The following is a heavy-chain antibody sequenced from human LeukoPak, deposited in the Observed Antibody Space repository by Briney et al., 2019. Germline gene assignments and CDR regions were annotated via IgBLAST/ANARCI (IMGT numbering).Heavy chain of an antibody. J-gene: IGHJ3*02. Sequence: PGGSLRLSCAASGFTFSSYVMHWVRQAPGKGLEWVAFIRYDGTNRYYADSVKGRFTISRDNSKNTLYLQMNSLRAEDTAVYYCAKSAIVGATVDAFDTWGQGTMVTVSS. D-gene: IGHD1-26*01. CDR3: AKSAIVGATVDAFDT. CDR1: GFTFSSYV. CDR2: IRYDGTNR. V-gene: IGHV3-30*02.